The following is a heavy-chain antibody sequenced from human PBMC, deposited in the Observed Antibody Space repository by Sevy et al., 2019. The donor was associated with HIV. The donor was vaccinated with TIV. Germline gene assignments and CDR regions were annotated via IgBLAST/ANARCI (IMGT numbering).Heavy chain of an antibody. D-gene: IGHD6-13*01. Sequence: GGSLRLSCAASGFTFSSYSMNWVRQAPGKGPEWVSYISTRSRAIYYADSMKGRFTISRDNAKNSLYLQMNSLRAEDTAVYYCARESAAGTPGGVYYYYYNMDVWGQGTTVTVS. CDR3: ARESAAGTPGGVYYYYYNMDV. V-gene: IGHV3-48*01. J-gene: IGHJ6*02. CDR1: GFTFSSYS. CDR2: ISTRSRAI.